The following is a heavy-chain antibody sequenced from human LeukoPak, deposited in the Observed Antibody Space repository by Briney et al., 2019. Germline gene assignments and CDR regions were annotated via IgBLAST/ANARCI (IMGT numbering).Heavy chain of an antibody. D-gene: IGHD6-19*01. CDR1: GGSISSYY. J-gene: IGHJ6*04. CDR3: ARGSSSGWFLGDV. CDR2: IYYSGST. Sequence: SETLSLTRTVSGGSISSYYWNWIRQPPGKGLEWIGYIYYSGSTSYNPSLKSRVTISVDTSKNQFSLKLSSVTAADTAVYHCARGSSSGWFLGDVWGKGTTVTVSS. V-gene: IGHV4-59*01.